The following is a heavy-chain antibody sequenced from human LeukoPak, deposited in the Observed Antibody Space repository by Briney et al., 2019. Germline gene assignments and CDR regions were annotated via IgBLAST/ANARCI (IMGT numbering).Heavy chain of an antibody. Sequence: GGSLRLSCAASGFIFSNYYMAWVRQAPGKGLEWVSYISSSGSTIYYADSVKGRFTISRDNAKNSLYLQMNSLRAEDTAVYYCARGLEAVAGTGVDYWGQGTLVTVSS. CDR2: ISSSGSTI. CDR1: GFIFSNYY. D-gene: IGHD6-19*01. J-gene: IGHJ4*02. V-gene: IGHV3-11*01. CDR3: ARGLEAVAGTGVDY.